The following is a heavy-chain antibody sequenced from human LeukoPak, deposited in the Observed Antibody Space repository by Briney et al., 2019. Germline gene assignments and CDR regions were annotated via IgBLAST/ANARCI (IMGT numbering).Heavy chain of an antibody. CDR3: ARAIAAAASPYYYYGMDV. CDR1: GGSISSSSYY. V-gene: IGHV4-39*07. J-gene: IGHJ6*02. D-gene: IGHD6-13*01. CDR2: IYYSGST. Sequence: SETLSLTCTVSGGSISSSSYYWGWIRQPPGKGLEWIGSIYYSGSTYYSPSLKSRVTISVDTSKNQFSLKLSSVTAADTAVYYCARAIAAAASPYYYYGMDVWGQGTTVTVSS.